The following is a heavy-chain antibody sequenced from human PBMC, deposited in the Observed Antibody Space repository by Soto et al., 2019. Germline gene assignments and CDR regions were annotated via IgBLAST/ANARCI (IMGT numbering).Heavy chain of an antibody. Sequence: QVQLQESGPGLVKPSDTLSLTCAVSGYAISSSNWWGWIRQPPGKGLEWIGYIYYSWTPYYNPSLKSRVTMSVDTSKNQFSLKLTSVTAVDTAVYYCARREIEGPIDYWGQGTLVTVSS. CDR3: ARREIEGPIDY. CDR1: GYAISSSNW. CDR2: IYYSWTP. V-gene: IGHV4-28*01. J-gene: IGHJ4*02. D-gene: IGHD1-26*01.